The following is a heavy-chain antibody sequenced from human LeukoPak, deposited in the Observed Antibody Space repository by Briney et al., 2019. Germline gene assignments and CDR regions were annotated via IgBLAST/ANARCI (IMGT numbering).Heavy chain of an antibody. J-gene: IGHJ4*02. CDR1: GFTFSSYV. Sequence: GGSLRLSCAASGFTFSSYVMNWVRQAPGKGLEWVSGISDSGGGAYYADSVKGRFTISRDNSKNTLYLQMNSLRAEDTAVYYCAKLPGRATDYWGQGTLVTVSS. CDR3: AKLPGRATDY. V-gene: IGHV3-23*01. CDR2: ISDSGGGA.